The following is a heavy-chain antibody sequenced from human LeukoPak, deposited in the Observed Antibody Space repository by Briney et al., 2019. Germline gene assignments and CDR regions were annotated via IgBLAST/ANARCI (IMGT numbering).Heavy chain of an antibody. J-gene: IGHJ4*02. CDR2: ISSSSSYI. CDR1: GFTVSSNY. Sequence: GGSLRLSCAASGFTVSSNYMSWVRQAPGKGLEWVSCISSSSSYIYYGDSVKGRFTTSRDNAKNTLYLQMNSLRAEDTAVYYCARRAGAYSHPYDYWGQGTLVTVSS. D-gene: IGHD4/OR15-4a*01. CDR3: ARRAGAYSHPYDY. V-gene: IGHV3-21*04.